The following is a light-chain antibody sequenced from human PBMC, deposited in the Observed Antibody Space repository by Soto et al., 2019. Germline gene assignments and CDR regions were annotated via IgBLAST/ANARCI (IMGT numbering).Light chain of an antibody. Sequence: DIQMTQSPSTLSASVGDRVTITCRASQSISSWLAWYQQKPGKAPKLLIYKASSLESGVPSRFSCSGSGTEFTLTISSLQPDDFATYYCQHYNSYSITFGQGTRLEIK. CDR3: QHYNSYSIT. CDR2: KAS. CDR1: QSISSW. J-gene: IGKJ5*01. V-gene: IGKV1-5*03.